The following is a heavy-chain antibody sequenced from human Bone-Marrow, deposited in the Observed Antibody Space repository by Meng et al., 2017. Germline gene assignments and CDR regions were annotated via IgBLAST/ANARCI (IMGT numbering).Heavy chain of an antibody. Sequence: ASVKVSCKASGYTFTGYYMHWVRQAPGQGLEWMGWINPNSGGTNYAQKFQGRVTMTRDTSISTAYMELSRLRSDDTAVYYCARELLWFGELFGGNDYWGQGTLVTVSS. J-gene: IGHJ4*02. V-gene: IGHV1-2*02. CDR1: GYTFTGYY. CDR2: INPNSGGT. CDR3: ARELLWFGELFGGNDY. D-gene: IGHD3-10*01.